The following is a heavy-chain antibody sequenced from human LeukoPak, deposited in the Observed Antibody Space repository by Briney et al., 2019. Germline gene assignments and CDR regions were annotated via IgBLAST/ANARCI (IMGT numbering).Heavy chain of an antibody. CDR2: IYTSGST. CDR1: GGSISSYC. Sequence: SETLSLTCTVSGGSISSYCWSWIRQPAGKGLEWIGRIYTSGSTNYNPSLKSRVTMSVDTSKNQFSLKLSSVTAADTAVYYCARDEADYGSGRLGYYYYGMDVWGQGTTVTVSS. D-gene: IGHD3-10*01. V-gene: IGHV4-4*07. CDR3: ARDEADYGSGRLGYYYYGMDV. J-gene: IGHJ6*02.